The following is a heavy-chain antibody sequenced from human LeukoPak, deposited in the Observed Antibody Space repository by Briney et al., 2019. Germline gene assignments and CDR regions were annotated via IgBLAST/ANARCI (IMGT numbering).Heavy chain of an antibody. V-gene: IGHV1-24*01. D-gene: IGHD3-10*01. J-gene: IGHJ3*02. CDR2: FDPEDGET. Sequence: ASVKVSCKVSGYTLTELSMHWVRQAPGKGLEWMGGFDPEDGETIYAQKFQGRVTMTEDTSTDTAYMELSSLRSEDTAVYYCARPMVRGVIRNCAFDIWGQGTMVTVSS. CDR1: GYTLTELS. CDR3: ARPMVRGVIRNCAFDI.